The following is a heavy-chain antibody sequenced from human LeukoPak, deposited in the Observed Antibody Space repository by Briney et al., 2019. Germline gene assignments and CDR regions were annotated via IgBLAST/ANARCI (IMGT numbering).Heavy chain of an antibody. CDR2: IIPIFGTA. Sequence: GASVKVSCKASGGTFSSYAISWVRQAPGQGLEWMGGIIPIFGTANYAQKFQGRVTVTTDESTSTAYMELSSLRSEDTAVYYCASYSSSFRSYKTAAIRHYYYMDVWGKGTTVTVSS. V-gene: IGHV1-69*05. CDR1: GGTFSSYA. CDR3: ASYSSSFRSYKTAAIRHYYYMDV. J-gene: IGHJ6*03. D-gene: IGHD2-2*02.